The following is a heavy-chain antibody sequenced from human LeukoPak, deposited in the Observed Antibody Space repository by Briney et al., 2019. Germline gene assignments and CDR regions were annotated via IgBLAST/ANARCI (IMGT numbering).Heavy chain of an antibody. CDR2: INPNSGGT. J-gene: IGHJ6*03. CDR3: ARGISDDSSGYYYYYYMDV. V-gene: IGHV1-2*02. CDR1: GYTFTSYY. D-gene: IGHD3-22*01. Sequence: ASVKVSCKASGYTFTSYYMHWVRQAPGQGLEWMGWINPNSGGTNYAKKFQGRVSMTRDTSISTAYMELSRLRSDDTAVYYCARGISDDSSGYYYYYYMDVWGKGTTVTISS.